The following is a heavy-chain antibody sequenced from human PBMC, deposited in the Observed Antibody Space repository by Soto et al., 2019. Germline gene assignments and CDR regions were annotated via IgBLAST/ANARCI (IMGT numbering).Heavy chain of an antibody. CDR3: ARASYCSSTSCGSDY. CDR2: IIPIFGTA. Sequence: SVKVSCKASGGTFSSYAISWVRQAPGQGLEWMGGIIPIFGTANYAQKFQGRVTITADESTSTAYMELSSLRSEDTAVYYRARASYCSSTSCGSDYWGQGTLVTVSS. D-gene: IGHD2-2*01. V-gene: IGHV1-69*13. CDR1: GGTFSSYA. J-gene: IGHJ4*02.